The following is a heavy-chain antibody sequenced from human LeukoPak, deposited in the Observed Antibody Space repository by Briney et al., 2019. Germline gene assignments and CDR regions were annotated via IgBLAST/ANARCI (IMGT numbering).Heavy chain of an antibody. CDR2: IVPVIGSP. D-gene: IGHD2-21*02. Sequence: ASVKVSCKASGGSFSSYVISWVRQTPGQGLEWLGDIVPVIGSPKYAQKFQAIVTITADTSTNTVHMELSSLRSDDTAVYYCARAQIAYCGGDCYSLGYWGQGTLVTVSS. V-gene: IGHV1-69*06. J-gene: IGHJ4*02. CDR3: ARAQIAYCGGDCYSLGY. CDR1: GGSFSSYV.